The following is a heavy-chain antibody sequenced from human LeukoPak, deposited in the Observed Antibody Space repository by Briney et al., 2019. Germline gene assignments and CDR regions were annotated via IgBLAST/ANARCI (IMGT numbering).Heavy chain of an antibody. Sequence: PGGSLRLSCAASGFTFSNYWMHWVRQAPGKGLVWVSRISSDGINTSYADSVKGRFTISRDNSKNTLYLQMNSLRAEDTAVYYCASAIQGNWGQGTLVTVSS. CDR1: GFTFSNYW. CDR2: ISSDGINT. CDR3: ASAIQGN. J-gene: IGHJ4*02. V-gene: IGHV3-74*01.